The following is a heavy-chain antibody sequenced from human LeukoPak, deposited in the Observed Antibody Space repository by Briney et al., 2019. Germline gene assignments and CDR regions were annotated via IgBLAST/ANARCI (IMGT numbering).Heavy chain of an antibody. Sequence: ASVKVTCKASGYSFTRYGITWVRQGPGQGLEWIGWIGTYNDNTNYGQKFQGRGTLTADRFTTTAYMELTSLTSDDTAIYFCAREGMEDVRHSSIFYVNYKYYGMDVWGQGTTVTVSS. D-gene: IGHD2-2*01. CDR1: GYSFTRYG. CDR3: AREGMEDVRHSSIFYVNYKYYGMDV. CDR2: IGTYNDNT. V-gene: IGHV1-18*01. J-gene: IGHJ6*02.